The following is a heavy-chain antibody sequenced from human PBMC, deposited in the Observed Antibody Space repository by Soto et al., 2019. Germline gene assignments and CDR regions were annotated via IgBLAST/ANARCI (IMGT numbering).Heavy chain of an antibody. CDR1: GFSFSSYA. CDR3: ATGPYYYYYMDV. CDR2: ISYDGSNK. D-gene: IGHD3-10*01. J-gene: IGHJ6*03. V-gene: IGHV3-30-3*01. Sequence: GGSLRLSCAASGFSFSSYAMHWVRQAPGKGLEWVAVISYDGSNKYYADSVKGRFTISRDNSKNTLYLQMNSLRAEDTALYYCATGPYYYYYMDVWGQGTTVTVSS.